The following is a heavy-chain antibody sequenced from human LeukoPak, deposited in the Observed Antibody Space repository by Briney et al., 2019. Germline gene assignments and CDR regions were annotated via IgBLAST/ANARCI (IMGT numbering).Heavy chain of an antibody. CDR3: AKHYGSGTYYNYFTY. CDR1: GFSFSSYA. D-gene: IGHD3-10*01. V-gene: IGHV3-23*01. Sequence: GGSLRLSCAASGFSFSSYALSWVRQAPGRGLEWVSAISDRGGRTYYADFVKGRFTISRDNSENTLFLQMSSLRAEDTATYYCAKHYGSGTYYNYFTYCGQGTLVSVSS. CDR2: ISDRGGRT. J-gene: IGHJ4*02.